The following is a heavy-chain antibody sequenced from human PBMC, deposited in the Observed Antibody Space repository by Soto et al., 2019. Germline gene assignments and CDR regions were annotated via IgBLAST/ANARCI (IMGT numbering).Heavy chain of an antibody. D-gene: IGHD2-2*01. J-gene: IGHJ6*03. V-gene: IGHV3-33*01. CDR1: GFTFSSYG. CDR3: ARLDIVVVPAAIESLYYYYMDV. Sequence: PGGSLRLSCAASGFTFSSYGMHWVRQAPGKGLEWVAVIWYDGSNKYYADSVKGRFTISRDNSKNTLYLQMNSLRAEDTAVYYCARLDIVVVPAAIESLYYYYMDVWGKGTTVTVSS. CDR2: IWYDGSNK.